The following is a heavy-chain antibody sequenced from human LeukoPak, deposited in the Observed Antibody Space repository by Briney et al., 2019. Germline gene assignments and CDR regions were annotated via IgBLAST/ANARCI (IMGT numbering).Heavy chain of an antibody. CDR2: IYPSDSDI. Sequence: GESLKISCEGSGYSFTTYWIGWVRQLPGKGLEWMGIIYPSDSDIRISPSFQGQVTISVDKSINTAYLQWSSLKASDTAIYYCARRAVVIGVGYFDYWGQGTLVTVSS. D-gene: IGHD4-23*01. CDR3: ARRAVVIGVGYFDY. CDR1: GYSFTTYW. J-gene: IGHJ4*02. V-gene: IGHV5-51*01.